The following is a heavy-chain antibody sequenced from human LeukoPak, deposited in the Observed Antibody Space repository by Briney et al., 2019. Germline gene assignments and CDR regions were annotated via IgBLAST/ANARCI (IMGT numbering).Heavy chain of an antibody. CDR3: ARVFKYSVSGYYFDY. J-gene: IGHJ4*02. CDR1: GFMFDDYG. D-gene: IGHD2-21*01. V-gene: IGHV3-20*04. Sequence: PGGSLRLSCAASGFMFDDYGMTWVRQAPGKGLEWVSGINWNAGSTAYADSVKGRFTISRDNAKNSLYLQMSSLRAEDTALYYCARVFKYSVSGYYFDYWGQGALVTVSS. CDR2: INWNAGST.